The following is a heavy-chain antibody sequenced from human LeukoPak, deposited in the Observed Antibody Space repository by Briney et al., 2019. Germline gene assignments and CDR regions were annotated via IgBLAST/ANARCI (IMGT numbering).Heavy chain of an antibody. V-gene: IGHV3-9*01. CDR3: AKDSSSGWNWFDP. CDR2: ISWNSGSI. D-gene: IGHD6-19*01. J-gene: IGHJ5*02. Sequence: GGSLRLSCAASGFTFDDYAMHWVRQAPGQGLEWVSGISWNSGSIGYADSVKGRFTISRDNAKNSLYLQMNSLRAEDTALYYCAKDSSSGWNWFDPWGQGTLVTVSS. CDR1: GFTFDDYA.